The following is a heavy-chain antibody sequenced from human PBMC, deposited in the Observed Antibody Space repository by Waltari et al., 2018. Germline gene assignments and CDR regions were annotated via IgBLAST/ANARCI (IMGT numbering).Heavy chain of an antibody. J-gene: IGHJ3*02. CDR3: ARDSSGWYGRAFDI. CDR2: IGTAGDT. V-gene: IGHV3-13*01. D-gene: IGHD6-19*01. CDR1: GFTFSSYD. Sequence: EVQLVESGGGLVQPGGSLRLSCAASGFTFSSYDMHWVRQATGKGLEWVSAIGTAGDTYYPGSVKGRFTISRENAKNSLYLQMNSLRAGDTAVYYCARDSSGWYGRAFDIWGQGTMVTVSS.